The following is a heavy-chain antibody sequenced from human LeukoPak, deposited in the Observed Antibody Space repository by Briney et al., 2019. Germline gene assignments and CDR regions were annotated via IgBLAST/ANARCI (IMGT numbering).Heavy chain of an antibody. D-gene: IGHD3-16*01. CDR1: GGSISSYY. V-gene: IGHV4-59*13. CDR3: ARHGGRTIV. J-gene: IGHJ4*02. CDR2: IYYSGST. Sequence: SETLSLTCTVSGGSISSYYWSWIRQPPGKGLEWIGYIYYSGSTNYNPSLKSRVTISVDTSKNQFSLKLSSVTAADTAVYYCARHGGRTIVWGQGTLVTVSS.